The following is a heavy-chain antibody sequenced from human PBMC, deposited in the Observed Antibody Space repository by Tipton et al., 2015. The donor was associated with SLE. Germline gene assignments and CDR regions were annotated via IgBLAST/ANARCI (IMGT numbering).Heavy chain of an antibody. D-gene: IGHD3-3*01. Sequence: GLVKPSGTVSLTCDVSGDSISNNNWWTWVRRPPGKGLEWIGEIYHSGSTNYNPSLKSRVSMSVDKSKNHFSLTMSSVTAADTAVYYCARGGAFWSGPTSYYYFFYYMDVWGKGTTVTVSS. CDR2: IYHSGST. CDR3: ARGGAFWSGPTSYYYFFYYMDV. J-gene: IGHJ6*03. CDR1: GDSISNNNW. V-gene: IGHV4-4*02.